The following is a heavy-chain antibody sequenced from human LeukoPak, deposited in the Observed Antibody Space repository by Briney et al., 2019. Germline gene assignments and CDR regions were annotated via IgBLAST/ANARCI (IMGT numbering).Heavy chain of an antibody. J-gene: IGHJ5*02. D-gene: IGHD3-22*01. CDR3: ARSASGGYYTNWFDP. Sequence: SETLSLTCTVSGGSISSYYWSWIRQPPGKGLEWIGYIYYSGSTNYNPSLKSRVTISVDTSKNQFSLKLSSVTAADTAVYYCARSASGGYYTNWFDPWGQGTLVTVSS. V-gene: IGHV4-59*08. CDR1: GGSISSYY. CDR2: IYYSGST.